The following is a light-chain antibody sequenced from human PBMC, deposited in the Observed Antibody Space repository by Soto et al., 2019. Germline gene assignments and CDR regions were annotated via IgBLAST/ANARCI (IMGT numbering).Light chain of an antibody. CDR1: QSVSSSF. J-gene: IGKJ1*01. CDR2: GTS. Sequence: IVLTHCPGTLSVSPGERATLSCRTSQSVSSSFVAWFQQKPGQAPRLLIFGTSSRATGIPDRFSGSGSETHFTLTINGLEPEDFAMYFCQQYGSSPWTFGQGTKVDIK. V-gene: IGKV3-20*01. CDR3: QQYGSSPWT.